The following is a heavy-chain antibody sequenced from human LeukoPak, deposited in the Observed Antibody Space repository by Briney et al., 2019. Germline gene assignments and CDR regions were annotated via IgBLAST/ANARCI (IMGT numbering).Heavy chain of an antibody. CDR2: IVVGSGNT. J-gene: IGHJ6*04. CDR1: GFTFTSSA. CDR3: AAGFLTGSSWYYYGMDV. Sequence: GASVKASCKASGFTFTSSAVQWVRQARGQRPEWIGWIVVGSGNTNYAQKFQERVTITRDMSTSTAYMELSSLRSEDTAVYYCAAGFLTGSSWYYYGMDVWGKGTTVTVSS. D-gene: IGHD6-13*01. V-gene: IGHV1-58*01.